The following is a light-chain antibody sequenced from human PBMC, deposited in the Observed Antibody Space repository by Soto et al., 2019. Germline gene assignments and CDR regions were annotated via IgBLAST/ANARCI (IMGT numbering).Light chain of an antibody. Sequence: DIQMTQSPSSLSASVGDRVTITCQASQNINNYLNWYQQKPGRAPKLLIYDASTLQSGVPSRFSGSGSGTEFTLTISSLQPEDVATYYCLKYTKDAPGTLGQGTKVDIK. J-gene: IGKJ1*01. V-gene: IGKV1-27*01. CDR2: DAS. CDR1: QNINNY. CDR3: LKYTKDAPGT.